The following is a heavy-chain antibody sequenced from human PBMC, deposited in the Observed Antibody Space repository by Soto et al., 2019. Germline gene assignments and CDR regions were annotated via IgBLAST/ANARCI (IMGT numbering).Heavy chain of an antibody. J-gene: IGHJ6*02. CDR1: GFTFSSYW. CDR2: INSDGSKT. CDR3: ARPNDYGDYANDLDF. Sequence: PGGSLRLSCAASGFTFSSYWMHWVRQAPGKGLVWVSRINSDGSKTNYADSVKGRFTISRDNAKNTLYLQINSLRAEDTAVYYCARPNDYGDYANDLDFWGQGTTVTVSS. V-gene: IGHV3-74*01. D-gene: IGHD4-17*01.